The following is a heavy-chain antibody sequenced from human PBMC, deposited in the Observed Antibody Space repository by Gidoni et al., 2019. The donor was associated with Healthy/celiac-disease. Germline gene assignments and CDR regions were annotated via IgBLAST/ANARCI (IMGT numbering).Heavy chain of an antibody. CDR1: GGTFSSYP. J-gene: IGHJ4*02. Sequence: QVQLVQAGAEVKKLGYPEKVSCQASGGTFSSYPNRWVRQAPGQGLEWMGRIIPILRIANDAQKFQGRVTITADKSTSTAYMELSSLRSEDTAVYYCARRDGYNSYYFDYWGQGTLVTVSS. CDR3: ARRDGYNSYYFDY. V-gene: IGHV1-69*04. D-gene: IGHD5-12*01. CDR2: IIPILRIA.